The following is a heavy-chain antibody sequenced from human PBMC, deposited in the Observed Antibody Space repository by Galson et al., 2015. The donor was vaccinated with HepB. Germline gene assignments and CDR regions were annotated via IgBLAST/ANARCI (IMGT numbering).Heavy chain of an antibody. J-gene: IGHJ6*02. V-gene: IGHV3-23*01. CDR2: ISGSGGST. CDR3: AKDLNSSGWYDGMDV. Sequence: SLRLSCAASGFTFSSYAMSWVRQAPGKGLEWVSAISGSGGSTYYADSVKGRFTISRDNSKNTLYLQMNSLRAEDTAVYYCAKDLNSSGWYDGMDVWGQGTTVTVSS. CDR1: GFTFSSYA. D-gene: IGHD6-19*01.